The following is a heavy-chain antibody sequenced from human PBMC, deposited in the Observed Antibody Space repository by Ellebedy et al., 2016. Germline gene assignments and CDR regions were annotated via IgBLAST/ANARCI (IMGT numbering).Heavy chain of an antibody. CDR2: IYYSGST. D-gene: IGHD5-24*01. CDR3: AREMATIKPSTYWYFDL. V-gene: IGHV4-59*08. J-gene: IGHJ2*01. CDR1: GGSISSYY. Sequence: SETLSLTCTVSGGSISSYYWSWIRQPPGKGLEWIGDIYYSGSTNYNPSLKSRVTISADTSKNQFSLKLSSVTAADTAVYYCAREMATIKPSTYWYFDLWGRGTLVTVSS.